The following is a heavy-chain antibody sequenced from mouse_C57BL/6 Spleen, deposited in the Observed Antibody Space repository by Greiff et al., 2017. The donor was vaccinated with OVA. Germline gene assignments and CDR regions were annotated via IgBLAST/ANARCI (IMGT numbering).Heavy chain of an antibody. CDR3: ADSSGYDYFDY. D-gene: IGHD3-2*02. CDR1: GYAFSSSW. CDR2: IYPGDGDT. V-gene: IGHV1-82*01. J-gene: IGHJ2*01. Sequence: QVQLQQSGPELVKPGASVKISCKASGYAFSSSWMNWVKQRPGKGLEWIGRIYPGDGDTNYNGKFKGKATLTADKSSSTAYMQLSSLTSEDSAVYFCADSSGYDYFDYGGQGTTRTVAS.